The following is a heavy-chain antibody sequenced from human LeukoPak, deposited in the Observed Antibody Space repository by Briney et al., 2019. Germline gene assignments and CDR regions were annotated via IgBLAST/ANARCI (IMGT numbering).Heavy chain of an antibody. CDR3: ARVRGVVVPAAIGWFDP. Sequence: SVKVSCKASGGTFSSYAISWVRQAPGQGLEWMGRIIPILGIANYAQRFQGRVTITADESTSTAYMELSSLRSEDTAVYYCARVRGVVVPAAIGWFDPWGQGTLVTVSS. CDR1: GGTFSSYA. CDR2: IIPILGIA. J-gene: IGHJ5*02. D-gene: IGHD2-2*01. V-gene: IGHV1-69*04.